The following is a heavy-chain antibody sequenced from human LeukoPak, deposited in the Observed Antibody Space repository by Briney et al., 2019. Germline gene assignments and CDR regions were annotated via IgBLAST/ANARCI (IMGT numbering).Heavy chain of an antibody. CDR2: ISDRAT. CDR1: GFTFSNYD. Sequence: GGSLRLSCAASGFTFSNYDMSCVRQAPGKGLECVSTISDRATYSACSVKGRFTISRDNSKNTLFLKMPSLRAEDTAVYYCARDRSGKQLWLGYFDYWGQGTRVTVSS. J-gene: IGHJ4*02. V-gene: IGHV3-23*01. D-gene: IGHD5-18*01. CDR3: ARDRSGKQLWLGYFDY.